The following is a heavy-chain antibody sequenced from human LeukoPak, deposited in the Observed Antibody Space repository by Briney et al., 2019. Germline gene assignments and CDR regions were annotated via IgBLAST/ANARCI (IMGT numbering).Heavy chain of an antibody. CDR2: ISSTSTYI. V-gene: IGHV3-21*06. CDR1: GFTFSSYG. D-gene: IGHD5-18*01. J-gene: IGHJ3*02. Sequence: GGSLRLSCAASGFTFSSYGMSWVRQAPGKGLEWVSSISSTSTYINYADSLKGRFTVSRDNAKNSLYLQMNNLRAEDTAVYYCARAYSYGSFDIWGQGTMVTVSS. CDR3: ARAYSYGSFDI.